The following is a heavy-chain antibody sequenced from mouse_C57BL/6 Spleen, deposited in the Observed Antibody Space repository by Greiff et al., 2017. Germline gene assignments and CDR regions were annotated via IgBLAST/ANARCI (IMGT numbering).Heavy chain of an antibody. Sequence: EVKLMESGGGLVQPGGSLKLSCAASGFTFSDYYMYWVRQTPEKRLEWVAYLSNGGGSTYYPDTVKGRFTISRDNAKNTLYLQMSRLKSEDTAMYYCARQALDGYRYFDVWGTGTTVTVSS. CDR3: ARQALDGYRYFDV. J-gene: IGHJ1*03. V-gene: IGHV5-12*01. CDR1: GFTFSDYY. D-gene: IGHD2-3*01. CDR2: LSNGGGST.